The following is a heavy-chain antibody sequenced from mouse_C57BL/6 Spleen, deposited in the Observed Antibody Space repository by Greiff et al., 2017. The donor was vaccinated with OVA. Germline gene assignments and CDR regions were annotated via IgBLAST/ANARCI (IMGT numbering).Heavy chain of an antibody. CDR3: TAYYYGSSDFDY. CDR1: GFNIKDYY. Sequence: EVHLVESGAELVRPGASVKLSCTASGFNIKDYYMHWVKQRPEQGLEWIGRIDPEDGDTEYAPKFQGKATMTADTSSNTAYLQLSSLTSEDTAVYYCTAYYYGSSDFDYWGQGTTLTVSS. CDR2: IDPEDGDT. V-gene: IGHV14-1*01. D-gene: IGHD1-1*01. J-gene: IGHJ2*01.